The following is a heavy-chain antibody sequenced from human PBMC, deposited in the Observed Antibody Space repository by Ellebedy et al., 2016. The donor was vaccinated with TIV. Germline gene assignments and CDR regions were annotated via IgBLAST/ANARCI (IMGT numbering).Heavy chain of an antibody. V-gene: IGHV1-3*04. CDR3: ASFPGREGAAPGAFDFDY. CDR1: GYTFTRYA. Sequence: ASVKVSXKASGYTFTRYAIHWVRQAPGQRLEWMGWINTGNGNTKYSEKFQGRVTIATDTSASTAYMEVSSLRSEDTAVYYCASFPGREGAAPGAFDFDYWGQGTLVTVSS. J-gene: IGHJ4*02. CDR2: INTGNGNT. D-gene: IGHD6-13*01.